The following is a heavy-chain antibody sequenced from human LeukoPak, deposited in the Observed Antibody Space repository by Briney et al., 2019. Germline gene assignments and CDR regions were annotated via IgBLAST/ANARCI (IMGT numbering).Heavy chain of an antibody. CDR1: GFTFSDYI. Sequence: GGSLRLSCAAAGFTFSDYIMNWVRQAPGRGRGWVSYISSSSNNIPYAEYVKGRFNIYRDNAKTSIYMQMKSLRAEDTAVYYCARDRTGPLRSGYYDSFLHWGQGTLVTVSS. J-gene: IGHJ4*02. CDR2: ISSSSNNI. D-gene: IGHD3-3*01. V-gene: IGHV3-48*01. CDR3: ARDRTGPLRSGYYDSFLH.